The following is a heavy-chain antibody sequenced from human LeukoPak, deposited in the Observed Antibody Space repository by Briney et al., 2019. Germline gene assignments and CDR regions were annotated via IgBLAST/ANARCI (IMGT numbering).Heavy chain of an antibody. V-gene: IGHV5-51*01. D-gene: IGHD3-10*01. CDR2: IYPGDSDT. CDR1: GYSFTGYW. Sequence: GESLKISCKGSGYSFTGYWIGWVRQMPGKGLEWMGIIYPGDSDTRISPSFQGQVTISVDKSISTAYLQWSSLKASDTAMLYCARQGTYGSGSPYFDYWGQGTLVTVSS. CDR3: ARQGTYGSGSPYFDY. J-gene: IGHJ4*02.